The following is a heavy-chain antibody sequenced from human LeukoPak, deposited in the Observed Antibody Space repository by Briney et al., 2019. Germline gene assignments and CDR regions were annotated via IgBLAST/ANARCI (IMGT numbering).Heavy chain of an antibody. Sequence: ASVKVSFKASGYTFISYGISWVRQAPGQGREWVGWISAYNGNTNYAQRFQGRVTMTTDTPTSTAYMELRSLRSDDTAVYYCARGEVGGSYGIAFDYWGQGTLVTVSS. D-gene: IGHD1-26*01. V-gene: IGHV1-18*01. J-gene: IGHJ4*02. CDR1: GYTFISYG. CDR3: ARGEVGGSYGIAFDY. CDR2: ISAYNGNT.